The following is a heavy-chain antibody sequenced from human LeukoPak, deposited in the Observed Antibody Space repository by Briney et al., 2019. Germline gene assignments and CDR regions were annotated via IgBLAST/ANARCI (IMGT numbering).Heavy chain of an antibody. J-gene: IGHJ4*02. CDR2: MNPNSGNT. CDR3: ARGRNIGGTYYDFWSGCSKEGMFDY. CDR1: GYTFTSYD. Sequence: ASVKVSCKASGYTFTSYDINWVRQATGQGLEWMGWMNPNSGNTGYAQKFQGRVTMTRNTSISTAYMELSSLRSEDTAVYYCARGRNIGGTYYDFWSGCSKEGMFDYWGQGTLVTVSS. D-gene: IGHD3-3*01. V-gene: IGHV1-8*01.